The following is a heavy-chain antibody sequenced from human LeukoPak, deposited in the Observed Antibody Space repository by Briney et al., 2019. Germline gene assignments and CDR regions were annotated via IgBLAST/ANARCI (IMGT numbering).Heavy chain of an antibody. J-gene: IGHJ4*02. D-gene: IGHD4/OR15-4a*01. V-gene: IGHV3-23*01. CDR3: AKKRWLTAYYFDY. CDR1: GFTFSSNA. Sequence: AGSLTLSCAASGFTFSSNAMSWVRQAPGKGLEWVSATSGSGGSTYYADSVKGRFTISRDNSKNTLYLQMNSLRAEDTAVYYCAKKRWLTAYYFDYWGQGTLVTVSS. CDR2: TSGSGGST.